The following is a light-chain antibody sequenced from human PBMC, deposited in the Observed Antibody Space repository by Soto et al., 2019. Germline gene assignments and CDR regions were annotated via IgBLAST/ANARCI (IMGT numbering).Light chain of an antibody. V-gene: IGKV1-5*01. CDR3: QQYNSYSGT. J-gene: IGKJ1*01. Sequence: DIQVTQSPSTLSASVGDRVTITWRASQSVSSWLAWYQQKPGKAPKLLIYDASSLESGVPSRFSGSGSGTQFTLTISRLQPDDFAGYYCQQYNSYSGTFGQGTKVDI. CDR1: QSVSSW. CDR2: DAS.